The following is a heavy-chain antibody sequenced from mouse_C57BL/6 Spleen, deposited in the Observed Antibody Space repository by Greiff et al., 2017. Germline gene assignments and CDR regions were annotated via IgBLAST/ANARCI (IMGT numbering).Heavy chain of an antibody. J-gene: IGHJ3*01. Sequence: SGPELVKPGASVKIPCKASGYTFTDYNMDWVKQSHGKSLEWIGDINPNNGGTIYNQKFKGKATLTVAKSSSTAYMELRSLTSRDTAVYYCSRYYGSNYVFAYWGQGTLVTVSA. V-gene: IGHV1-18*01. D-gene: IGHD1-1*01. CDR1: GYTFTDYN. CDR2: INPNNGGT. CDR3: SRYYGSNYVFAY.